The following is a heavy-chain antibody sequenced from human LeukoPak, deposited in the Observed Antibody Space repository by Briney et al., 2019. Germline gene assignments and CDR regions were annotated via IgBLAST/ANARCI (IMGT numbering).Heavy chain of an antibody. J-gene: IGHJ4*02. V-gene: IGHV4-30-4*08. CDR3: ARDGELELSPYFDY. CDR1: GGSISSGDYY. Sequence: SETLSLTCTISGGSISSGDYYWSWIRQPPGKGLEWIGYIYYSGSTYYNTSLKSRVTISVDTSKNQFSLKLSSVTAADTAVYYCARDGELELSPYFDYWGQGTLVTVSS. CDR2: IYYSGST. D-gene: IGHD1-7*01.